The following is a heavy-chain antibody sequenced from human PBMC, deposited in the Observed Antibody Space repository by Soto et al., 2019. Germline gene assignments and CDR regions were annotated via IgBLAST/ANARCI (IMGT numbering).Heavy chain of an antibody. J-gene: IGHJ4*02. CDR2: THYSGST. V-gene: IGHV4-59*01. Sequence: SETLSLTCTVSGGSISSYYWSWIRQPPGKGLECIGYTHYSGSTNYNPSLKSRVTISVDTSKNQFSLKLSSVPAADTAVYYCARGLGGPYDILTGYYYYFDYWGQGTLVTVSS. D-gene: IGHD3-9*01. CDR3: ARGLGGPYDILTGYYYYFDY. CDR1: GGSISSYY.